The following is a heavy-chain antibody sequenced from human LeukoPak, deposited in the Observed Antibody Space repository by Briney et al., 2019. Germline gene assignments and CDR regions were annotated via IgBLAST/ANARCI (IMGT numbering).Heavy chain of an antibody. CDR1: GFTFSDYY. V-gene: IGHV3-11*01. Sequence: GGSLRLSCAASGFTFSDYYMSWIRQAPGKGLEWVSYISSSGSIIYYADSVKGRFTISRDNAKNSMYLQMNSLRAKDTAVYYCARGQYDRSPFLQHWGQGTLVTVSS. CDR2: ISSSGSII. D-gene: IGHD3-22*01. J-gene: IGHJ1*01. CDR3: ARGQYDRSPFLQH.